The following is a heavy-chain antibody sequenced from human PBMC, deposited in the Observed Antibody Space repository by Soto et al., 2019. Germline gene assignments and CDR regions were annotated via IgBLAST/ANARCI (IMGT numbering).Heavy chain of an antibody. CDR2: INHSGST. V-gene: IGHV4-34*01. CDR3: ARAYSSRFDY. D-gene: IGHD6-13*01. J-gene: IGHJ4*02. CDR1: GGSFSGYY. Sequence: QVQLQQWGAGLLKPSETLSLTCAVYGGSFSGYYWSWIRQPPGKGLEWIGEINHSGSTNYNPSLKSRVTISVDTSKNQFSLYLSSVTAADTAVYYCARAYSSRFDYWGQGTLVTVSS.